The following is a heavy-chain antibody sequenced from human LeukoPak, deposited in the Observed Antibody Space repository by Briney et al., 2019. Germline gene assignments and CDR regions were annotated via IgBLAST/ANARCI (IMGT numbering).Heavy chain of an antibody. D-gene: IGHD6-13*01. CDR3: AKETRGSSSSWYSSLDY. Sequence: GGSLRLSCAASGFTFSSYAMHWVRQAPGKGLEWVAVISYDGSNKYYADSVKGRFTISRDNSKNTLYLQMNSLRAEDTAVYYCAKETRGSSSSWYSSLDYWGQGTLVTVSS. CDR1: GFTFSSYA. CDR2: ISYDGSNK. V-gene: IGHV3-30-3*01. J-gene: IGHJ4*02.